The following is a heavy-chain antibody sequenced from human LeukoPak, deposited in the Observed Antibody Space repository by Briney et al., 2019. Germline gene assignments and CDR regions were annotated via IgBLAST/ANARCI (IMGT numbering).Heavy chain of an antibody. CDR3: ASGYSGYDYGFDY. D-gene: IGHD5-12*01. Sequence: ASAKVSCKVSGYTFTGYYMHWVRQAPGQGLEWMGWINPNSGGTNYAQKFQGRVTMTRDTSISTAYMELSRLRSDDTAVYYCASGYSGYDYGFDYWGQGTLVTVSS. J-gene: IGHJ4*02. V-gene: IGHV1-2*02. CDR2: INPNSGGT. CDR1: GYTFTGYY.